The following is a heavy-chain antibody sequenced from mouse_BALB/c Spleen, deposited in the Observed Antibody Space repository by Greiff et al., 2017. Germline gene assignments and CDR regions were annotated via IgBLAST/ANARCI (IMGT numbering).Heavy chain of an antibody. D-gene: IGHD2-4*01. V-gene: IGHV1-5*01. CDR1: GYSFTSYW. Sequence: VQLQQSGTVLARPGASVKMSCKASGYSFTSYWMHWVKQRPGQGLECIGAIYPGNSDTSYNQKFKGKAKLTAVTSASTAYMELSSLTNEDSAVYYCTPIYYDYTGYFDVWGAGTTVTVSS. CDR3: TPIYYDYTGYFDV. J-gene: IGHJ1*01. CDR2: IYPGNSDT.